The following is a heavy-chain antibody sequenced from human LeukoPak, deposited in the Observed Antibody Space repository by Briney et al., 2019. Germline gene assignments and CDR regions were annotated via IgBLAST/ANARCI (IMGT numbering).Heavy chain of an antibody. J-gene: IGHJ5*02. CDR1: GYTFTGYY. Sequence: ASVKVSCKASGYTFTGYYMHWVRQAPGQGLGWMGWINPNSGGTNYAQKFQGRVTMTRDTSISTAYMELSRLRSDDTAVYYCARDYGIPSSIAASWGQGTLVTVSS. V-gene: IGHV1-2*02. D-gene: IGHD6-6*01. CDR3: ARDYGIPSSIAAS. CDR2: INPNSGGT.